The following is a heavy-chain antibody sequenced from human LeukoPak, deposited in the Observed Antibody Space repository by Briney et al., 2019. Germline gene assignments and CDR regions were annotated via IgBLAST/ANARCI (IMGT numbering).Heavy chain of an antibody. J-gene: IGHJ5*02. V-gene: IGHV3-23*01. D-gene: IGHD7-27*01. Sequence: GGSLRLSCAASGFTFSTYAMSWVRQAPGKGLEWVSAISGTGGSTYYADSVKGRFTVSRDNAKDSLYLRMHTLRAEDTAVYYCAKSLTALDLWGQGTLVTVSS. CDR3: AKSLTALDL. CDR2: ISGTGGST. CDR1: GFTFSTYA.